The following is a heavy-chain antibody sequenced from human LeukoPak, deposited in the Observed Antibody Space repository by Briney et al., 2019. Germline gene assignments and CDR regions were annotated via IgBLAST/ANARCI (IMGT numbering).Heavy chain of an antibody. D-gene: IGHD1-26*01. CDR2: IIPIFGTA. J-gene: IGHJ4*02. V-gene: IGHV1-69*05. Sequence: GGSLRLSCAASGFTFSSYAISWVRQAPGQGLEWMGGIIPIFGTANYAQKFQGRVTITTDESTSTAYMELSSLRSEDTAVYYCAREPIVGAAYFDYWGQGTLVTVSS. CDR1: GFTFSSYA. CDR3: AREPIVGAAYFDY.